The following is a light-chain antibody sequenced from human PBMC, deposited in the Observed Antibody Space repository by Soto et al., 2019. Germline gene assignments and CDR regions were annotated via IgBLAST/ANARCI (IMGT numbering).Light chain of an antibody. V-gene: IGKV3-15*01. CDR2: GAS. Sequence: EIVMTQSPATLSVSPGERATLSCRASQSVSSNLAWYQQKPGQAPRLLIYGASTRATGIPARFSGSGPGTVFTLTISSLQSEHFVVYYCQQYNKWPWTFGQGTTVEIK. CDR3: QQYNKWPWT. CDR1: QSVSSN. J-gene: IGKJ1*01.